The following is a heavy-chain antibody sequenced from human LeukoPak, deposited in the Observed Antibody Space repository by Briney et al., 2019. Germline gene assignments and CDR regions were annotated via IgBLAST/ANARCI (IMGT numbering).Heavy chain of an antibody. D-gene: IGHD5-18*01. CDR2: INHSGST. V-gene: IGHV4-34*01. Sequence: PSETLSLTCAVYGGSFSGYYWSWIRQPPGKGLEWIGEINHSGSTNYNPSLKSRVTISVDTSKNQFSLKLSSVTAADTAVYYCARGRGRGHSYGFGYYFDYWGQGTLVTVSS. CDR1: GGSFSGYY. CDR3: ARGRGRGHSYGFGYYFDY. J-gene: IGHJ4*02.